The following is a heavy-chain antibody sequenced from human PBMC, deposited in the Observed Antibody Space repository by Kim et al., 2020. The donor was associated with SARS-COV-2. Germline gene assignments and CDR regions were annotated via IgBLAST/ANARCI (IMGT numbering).Heavy chain of an antibody. CDR3: ARGRGDYYYALDV. Sequence: NPSLKSRLTISVDTSKNQFSLKLSSVTAADTAVYYCARGRGDYYYALDVWGQGTTVTVSS. V-gene: IGHV4-59*09. J-gene: IGHJ6*02.